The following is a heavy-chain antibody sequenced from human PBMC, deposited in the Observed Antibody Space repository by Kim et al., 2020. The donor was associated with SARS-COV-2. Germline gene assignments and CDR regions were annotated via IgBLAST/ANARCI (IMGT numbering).Heavy chain of an antibody. CDR3: ARHGRVGAAYDMDV. CDR2: MYHSGTT. D-gene: IGHD6-25*01. J-gene: IGHJ6*02. V-gene: IGHV4-39*01. Sequence: SETLSLTCTVSGGSITSSSYDWGWIRQPPGKGLEWVGSMYHSGTTYYNPSLKSRVTISVDTSKNQLSLKLNSVTAADTAVYYCARHGRVGAAYDMDVWGQGTTVTVS. CDR1: GGSITSSSYD.